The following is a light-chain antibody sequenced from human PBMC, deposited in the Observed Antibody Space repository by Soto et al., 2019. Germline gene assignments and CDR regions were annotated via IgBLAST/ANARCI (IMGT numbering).Light chain of an antibody. CDR1: QSISSC. Sequence: DIRTTQSPSTLSASVGDRDTITCRASQSISSCLAWYQQKPGKAPKLLIYDASSLESGVPSRFSGSGSGTEFTLTISSLQPDDFATYYCQQYNSYLWTFGQGTKVDIK. J-gene: IGKJ1*01. CDR2: DAS. V-gene: IGKV1-5*01. CDR3: QQYNSYLWT.